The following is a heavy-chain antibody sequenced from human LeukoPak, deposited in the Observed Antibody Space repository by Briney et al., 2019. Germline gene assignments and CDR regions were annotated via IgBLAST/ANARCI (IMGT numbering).Heavy chain of an antibody. CDR3: APYPPLGWFGEPPKYS. CDR1: GYSLKELS. D-gene: IGHD3-10*01. CDR2: FDPEEGET. Sequence: ASVKVSCKVSGYSLKELSMHWVRQAPGKGLEWMGGFDPEEGETFYARQFQGRLIMTEDTATDTAYMELRSLRSEDTALYYCAPYPPLGWFGEPPKYSWGQGTLVTVSS. J-gene: IGHJ4*02. V-gene: IGHV1-24*01.